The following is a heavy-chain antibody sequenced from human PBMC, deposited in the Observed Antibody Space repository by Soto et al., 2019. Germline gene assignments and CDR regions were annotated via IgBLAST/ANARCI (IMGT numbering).Heavy chain of an antibody. V-gene: IGHV1-69*02. J-gene: IGHJ4*02. Sequence: GASVKVSCKASGDTFSFYTINWVRQAPGLGLEWMGMVNPIVSMSNYAQKFQGRVTITADKSTNTAYMQLSSLRSEDTAIYYCAASYGSGYRAFDYWGQGALVTVSS. CDR3: AASYGSGYRAFDY. D-gene: IGHD3-10*01. CDR2: VNPIVSMS. CDR1: GDTFSFYT.